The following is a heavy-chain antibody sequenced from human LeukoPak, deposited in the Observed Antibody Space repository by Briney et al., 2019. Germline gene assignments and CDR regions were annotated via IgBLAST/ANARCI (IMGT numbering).Heavy chain of an antibody. CDR3: ARRGLGTTQRYFEY. Sequence: ASVKVSCKASGYTFTDYDITWVRQAPGQGLEWMGWISAYNGHTNYAQKLQGRITVTTDTSTSTSYMELRSLRSDDTAVYYGARRGLGTTQRYFEYWGQGTLVIVSS. J-gene: IGHJ4*02. V-gene: IGHV1-18*01. CDR2: ISAYNGHT. CDR1: GYTFTDYD. D-gene: IGHD1-7*01.